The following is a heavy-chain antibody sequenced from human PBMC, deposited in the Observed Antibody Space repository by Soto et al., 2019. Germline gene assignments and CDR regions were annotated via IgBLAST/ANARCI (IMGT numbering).Heavy chain of an antibody. CDR1: GGSISSSSYY. Sequence: SETLSLTCTVSGGSISSSSYYWGWIRQPPGKGLEWIGSIYYSGSTYYNPSLKSRVTISVDTSKNQFSLKLSSVTAADTAVYYCARHWGRSCMDVWGQGTTVTVSS. CDR3: ARHWGRSCMDV. CDR2: IYYSGST. J-gene: IGHJ6*02. D-gene: IGHD3-16*01. V-gene: IGHV4-39*01.